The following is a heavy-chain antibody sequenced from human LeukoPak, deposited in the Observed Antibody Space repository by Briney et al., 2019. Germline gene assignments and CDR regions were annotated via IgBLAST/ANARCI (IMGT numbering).Heavy chain of an antibody. Sequence: SETLSLTCTVSGGSISSHYWSWIRQPPGKGLEWIGYIYYSGCTNYNPSLKSRVTISVDTSKNQFSLKLSSVTAADTAVYYCARLGATGTSRRPRYFYYMDVWGKGTTVTVSS. CDR1: GGSISSHY. CDR3: ARLGATGTSRRPRYFYYMDV. V-gene: IGHV4-59*11. J-gene: IGHJ6*03. D-gene: IGHD1-1*01. CDR2: IYYSGCT.